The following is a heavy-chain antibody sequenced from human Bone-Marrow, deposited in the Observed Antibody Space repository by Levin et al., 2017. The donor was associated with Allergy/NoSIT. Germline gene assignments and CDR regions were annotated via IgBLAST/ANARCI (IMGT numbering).Heavy chain of an antibody. V-gene: IGHV1-46*01. J-gene: IGHJ5*02. D-gene: IGHD3-22*01. CDR3: ARATFSDDSSTYYFQWFDP. CDR2: VNPSGGNT. Sequence: ASVKVSCKASGYKFTNYYIHWVRQAPGQGLEWMGGVNPSGGNTNYAQRFQGRVTMTRDTSTSTVYMELTSLRSEDTDVYYCARATFSDDSSTYYFQWFDPWGQGTLVTVSS. CDR1: GYKFTNYY.